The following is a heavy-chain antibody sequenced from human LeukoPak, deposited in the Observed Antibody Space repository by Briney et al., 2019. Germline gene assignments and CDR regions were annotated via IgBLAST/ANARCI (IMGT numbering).Heavy chain of an antibody. CDR1: GFTVSSNY. CDR3: ARDRSSGYYWFDY. Sequence: GSLRLSCAASGFTVSSNYMSWVRQAPGKGLEWVSVIYSGGSTYYADSVKGRFTISRDNSKNTLYLQMNSLRAEDTAVYYCARDRSSGYYWFDYWGQGTLVTVSS. CDR2: IYSGGST. J-gene: IGHJ4*02. D-gene: IGHD3-22*01. V-gene: IGHV3-66*02.